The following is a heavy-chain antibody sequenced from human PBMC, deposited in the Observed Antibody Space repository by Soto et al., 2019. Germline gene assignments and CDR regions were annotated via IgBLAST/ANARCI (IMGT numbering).Heavy chain of an antibody. CDR1: GGSLSGYY. CDR2: INHRGSS. Sequence: SSETLSLTCAVNGGSLSGYYWSWIRQSPGKGLEWIGEINHRGSSDYNPSLKSRVTISIDASKNHVTLELTSVTAADTAVYYCARSDNRNSLYGVDVWGQGTAGTVS. J-gene: IGHJ6*02. D-gene: IGHD1-7*01. CDR3: ARSDNRNSLYGVDV. V-gene: IGHV4-34*01.